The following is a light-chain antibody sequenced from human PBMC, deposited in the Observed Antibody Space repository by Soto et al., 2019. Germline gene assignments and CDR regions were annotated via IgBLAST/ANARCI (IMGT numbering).Light chain of an antibody. V-gene: IGKV1-5*03. J-gene: IGKJ1*01. CDR1: QSISSW. CDR3: QQYNTYGT. Sequence: DIQMTQSPSTLSASVGDRVTITCRASQSISSWLAWYQQKPGKAPKLLIYKASSLESGVPSRFSGSGFGTEFTLTISSLQPDDFATYYCQQYNTYGTFGQGTKVDNK. CDR2: KAS.